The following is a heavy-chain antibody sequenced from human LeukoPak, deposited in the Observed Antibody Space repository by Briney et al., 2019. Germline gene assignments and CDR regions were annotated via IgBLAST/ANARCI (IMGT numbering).Heavy chain of an antibody. CDR3: ARLAAPGTSSDY. D-gene: IGHD6-13*01. V-gene: IGHV1-46*01. Sequence: ASVTISGKASGYTFFTAYHMHWVRQAPGQGLEWMGVINPRGGATTYAQKFQGRVTMTTDTSTSTVYMQLSSLRSEDTAVYYCARLAAPGTSSDYWGQGSLVTVSS. CDR1: GYTFFTAYH. J-gene: IGHJ4*02. CDR2: INPRGGAT.